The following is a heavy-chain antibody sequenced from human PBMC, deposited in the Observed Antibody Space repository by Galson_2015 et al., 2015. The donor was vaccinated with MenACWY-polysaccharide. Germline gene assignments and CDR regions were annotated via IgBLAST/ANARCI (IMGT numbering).Heavy chain of an antibody. CDR1: GDSVSRQSAT. J-gene: IGHJ3*02. CDR2: TYYRSQWYN. CDR3: ARDPSAFSAPSACEI. D-gene: IGHD3-3*02. V-gene: IGHV6-1*01. Sequence: CAISGDSVSRQSATWNWIRQSPSRGLEWLGRTYYRSQWYNDFAVSVKSRITINPDTSKNQFSLQLNSVTPEDTAVYYCARDPSAFSAPSACEIWGQGTVGTVSA.